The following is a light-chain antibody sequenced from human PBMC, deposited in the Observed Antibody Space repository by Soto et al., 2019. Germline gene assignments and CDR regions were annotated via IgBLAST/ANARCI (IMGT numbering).Light chain of an antibody. J-gene: IGKJ1*01. V-gene: IGKV3-15*01. CDR3: LQYDKWPPWT. CDR1: QSVGGS. Sequence: VRTQSPATLSVSPGERVTLSCRASQSVGGSLAWYRQKPGQAPSLLVYGASTRATGIPARFSGSGSGTEFTLTISSLQSDDFAVYYCLQYDKWPPWTFGQGTKVDIK. CDR2: GAS.